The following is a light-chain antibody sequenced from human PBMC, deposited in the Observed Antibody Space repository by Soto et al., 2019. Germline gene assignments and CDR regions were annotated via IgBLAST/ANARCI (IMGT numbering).Light chain of an antibody. J-gene: IGKJ4*01. CDR3: QQYYRWPIT. CDR1: QSISSN. Sequence: EIVMTQSPGTLSVSPGEGATFSCRASQSISSNLAWFQQKPGQAPRLLIYEASTRTTGTPARFSGSGSGTEFTLTISSLQSEDFAVYYCQQYYRWPITFGGGTKVENK. CDR2: EAS. V-gene: IGKV3-15*01.